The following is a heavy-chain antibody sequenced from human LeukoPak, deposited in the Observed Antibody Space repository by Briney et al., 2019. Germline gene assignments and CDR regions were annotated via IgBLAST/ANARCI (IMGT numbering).Heavy chain of an antibody. J-gene: IGHJ3*02. Sequence: SETLSLTCTVSGGSINSYYWSWIRQPPGKGLEWIGCIFYSEIINYNPSLKSRVTISVDTSKNQFSLKLSSVTAADTALYYCAKLVSELGAFNTWGQGTMVTVSS. V-gene: IGHV4-59*01. CDR1: GGSINSYY. D-gene: IGHD3-10*01. CDR3: AKLVSELGAFNT. CDR2: IFYSEII.